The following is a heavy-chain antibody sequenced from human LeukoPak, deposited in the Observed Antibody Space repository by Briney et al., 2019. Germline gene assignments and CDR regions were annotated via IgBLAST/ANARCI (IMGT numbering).Heavy chain of an antibody. V-gene: IGHV4-34*01. CDR1: GGSFSGYY. Sequence: SSETLSLTCAVYGGSFSGYYWSWIRQPPGKGLEWIGEINHSGSTNYNPSLKSRVTISVDTSKNQFSLKLSSVTAADTAVYYCVRHGAGEYYYMDVWGKGTTVTISS. CDR3: VRHGAGEYYYMDV. CDR2: INHSGST. J-gene: IGHJ6*03. D-gene: IGHD3-16*01.